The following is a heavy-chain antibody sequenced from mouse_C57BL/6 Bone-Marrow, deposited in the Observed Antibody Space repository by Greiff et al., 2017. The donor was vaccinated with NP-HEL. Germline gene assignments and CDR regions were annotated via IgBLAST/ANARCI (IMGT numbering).Heavy chain of an antibody. CDR3: ARRGWLLRYFDV. Sequence: VQLQQSGAELARPGASVKLSCKASGYTFTSYGISWVKQRTGQGLEWIGEIYPRSGNTYYNEKFKGKATLTADKSSRTAYMELRSLTSEDSAVYFCARRGWLLRYFDVWGTGTTVTVSS. J-gene: IGHJ1*03. CDR2: IYPRSGNT. V-gene: IGHV1-81*01. CDR1: GYTFTSYG. D-gene: IGHD2-3*01.